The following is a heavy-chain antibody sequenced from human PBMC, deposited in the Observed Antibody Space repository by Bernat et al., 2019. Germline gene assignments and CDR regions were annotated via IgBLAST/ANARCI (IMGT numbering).Heavy chain of an antibody. CDR3: TRDLPGDGDFGMDY. CDR1: GFIFSCCS. J-gene: IGHJ4*02. CDR2: ISYDGSNN. D-gene: IGHD4-17*01. Sequence: VQLVESGGGVVQPGRSLRHSCAASGFIFSCCSIHWVRQAPGKGLEWVAVISYDGSNNYYADSVKGRFTISRDNSKNTLYLQMNSLRVEDTAVYYCTRDLPGDGDFGMDYWGQGTLVTVSS. V-gene: IGHV3-30*01.